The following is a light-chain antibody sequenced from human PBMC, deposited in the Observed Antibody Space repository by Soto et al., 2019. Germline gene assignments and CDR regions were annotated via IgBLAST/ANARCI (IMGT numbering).Light chain of an antibody. V-gene: IGKV3-11*01. CDR1: QSVISSY. Sequence: PGESAPVSFMARQSVISSYLAWYRQKPGQAPRLLIYGASNRATGIPDRFSGSGSGTDFTLTISSLEPEDFAVYYCQQRSNWPPITFGQGTRLEIK. CDR2: GAS. J-gene: IGKJ5*01. CDR3: QQRSNWPPIT.